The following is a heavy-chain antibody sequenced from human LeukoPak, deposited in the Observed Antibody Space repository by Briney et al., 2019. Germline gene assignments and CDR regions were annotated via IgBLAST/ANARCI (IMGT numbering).Heavy chain of an antibody. Sequence: GGSLRLSCAASGFTFSNAWMNWVRQAPGKGLEWVGRIKSKTDGGTIEYAAPVKGRFTISRDDAKDTLYLQMNSLKTEDTAVYYCATPLTVTSESYDYWGQGTLVSVSS. D-gene: IGHD4-17*01. CDR1: GFTFSNAW. J-gene: IGHJ4*02. CDR2: IKSKTDGGTI. V-gene: IGHV3-15*07. CDR3: ATPLTVTSESYDY.